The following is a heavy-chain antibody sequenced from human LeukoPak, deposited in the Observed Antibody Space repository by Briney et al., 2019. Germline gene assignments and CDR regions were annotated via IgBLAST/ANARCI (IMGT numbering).Heavy chain of an antibody. Sequence: PSEILSLTCTVSGGSISSSSYYWGWIRQPPGKGLEWIGAMYYSGGTYYNPSLKSRVTIYVDTSKNQFSLKLNSVTAADTAVYYCARLAYDNSGYYYFDYWGQGTLVTVSS. V-gene: IGHV4-39*01. CDR2: MYYSGGT. CDR3: ARLAYDNSGYYYFDY. J-gene: IGHJ4*02. D-gene: IGHD3-22*01. CDR1: GGSISSSSYY.